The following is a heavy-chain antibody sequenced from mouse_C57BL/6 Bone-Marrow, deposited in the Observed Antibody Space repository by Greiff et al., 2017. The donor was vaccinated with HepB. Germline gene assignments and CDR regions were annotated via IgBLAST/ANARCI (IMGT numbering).Heavy chain of an antibody. V-gene: IGHV3-8*01. Sequence: EVQLQESGPGLAKPSQTLSLTCSVTGYSITSDYWNWIRKFPGNKLEYMGYISYSGSTYYNPSLKSRISITRDTSKNQYYLQLNSVTTEDTATYYCARYHYYYGSSYGYYAMDYWGQGTSVTVSS. CDR1: GYSITSDY. J-gene: IGHJ4*01. CDR3: ARYHYYYGSSYGYYAMDY. CDR2: ISYSGST. D-gene: IGHD1-1*01.